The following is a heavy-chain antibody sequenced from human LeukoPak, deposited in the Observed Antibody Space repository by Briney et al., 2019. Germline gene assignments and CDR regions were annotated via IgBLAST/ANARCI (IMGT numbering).Heavy chain of an antibody. CDR2: IRYDGSNK. CDR1: GFTFSSYG. J-gene: IGHJ4*02. V-gene: IGHV3-30*02. CDR3: AREAGGYSYGYGY. D-gene: IGHD5-18*01. Sequence: PGGSLRLSCAASGFTFSSYGVHWVRQAPGKGLEWVAFIRYDGSNKYYADSVKGRFTISRDNSKNTLYLQMNSLRAEDTAVYYCAREAGGYSYGYGYWGQGTLVTVSS.